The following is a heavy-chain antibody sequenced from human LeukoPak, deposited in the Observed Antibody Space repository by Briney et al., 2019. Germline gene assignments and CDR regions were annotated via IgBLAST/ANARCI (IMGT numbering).Heavy chain of an antibody. J-gene: IGHJ5*02. CDR3: ARGDILTGYSP. CDR1: GGSISSYY. V-gene: IGHV4-59*01. Sequence: SETLSLTCTVSGGSISSYYWSWIRQPPGKGLEWIGYIYYSGGTNYNPSLKSRFTISVDTSKNQFSLKLSSVTAADTAVYYWARGDILTGYSPWGQGTLVTVSS. D-gene: IGHD3-9*01. CDR2: IYYSGGT.